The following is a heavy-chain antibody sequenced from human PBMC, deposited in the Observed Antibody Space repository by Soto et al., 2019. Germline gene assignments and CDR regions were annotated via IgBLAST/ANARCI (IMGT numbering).Heavy chain of an antibody. D-gene: IGHD2-21*02. J-gene: IGHJ6*02. Sequence: DVQLVESGGAVVQPGESLRLSCEVSGFTFSMYSMTWVRQAPGKGLEWVAKIPQEGGDGHYADSVKGLFTISRDNAKNSVFLQMNNLRAADTAVYYCARNQLILPAHDFFYGSDVWGQGATVTVS. CDR1: GFTFSMYS. CDR3: ARNQLILPAHDFFYGSDV. V-gene: IGHV3-7*03. CDR2: IPQEGGDG.